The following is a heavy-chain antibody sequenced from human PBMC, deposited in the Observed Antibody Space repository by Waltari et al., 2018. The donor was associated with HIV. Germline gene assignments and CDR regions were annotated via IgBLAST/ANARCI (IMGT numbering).Heavy chain of an antibody. CDR1: GYTFNSYD. CDR2: MNPNSGNT. D-gene: IGHD2-8*02. J-gene: IGHJ6*02. V-gene: IGHV1-8*01. CDR3: ATRTGGDYYYYYGMDV. Sequence: QVQLVQSGAEVKKPGASVKVSCKASGYTFNSYDINWVRQDNGQGLEWMGWMNPNSGNTGYAQKFQGRVTMTRNTSISTAYMELSSLRSEDTAVYYCATRTGGDYYYYYGMDVWGQGTTVTVSS.